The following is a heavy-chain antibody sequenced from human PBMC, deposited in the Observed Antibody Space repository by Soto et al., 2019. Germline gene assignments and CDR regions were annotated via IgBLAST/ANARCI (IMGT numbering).Heavy chain of an antibody. CDR1: GFTFSNYA. J-gene: IGHJ6*03. CDR2: IGGGGSST. CDR3: VRGNHYDNLYYMDV. Sequence: GGSLRLSCAASGFTFSNYAMTWVRQVPVKGLEWVSAIGGGGSSTYYADSVKGRFTLSRDNSKNTLYLQMNSLRAEDTAIYYCVRGNHYDNLYYMDVWGKGTTVTVSS. V-gene: IGHV3-23*01. D-gene: IGHD3-16*01.